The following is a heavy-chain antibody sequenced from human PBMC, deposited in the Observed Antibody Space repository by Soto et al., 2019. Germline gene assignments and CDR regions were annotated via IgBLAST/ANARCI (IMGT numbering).Heavy chain of an antibody. V-gene: IGHV3-30*18. J-gene: IGHJ6*02. CDR3: AKLVDSTGSYGMDV. CDR1: GFTFSSYG. Sequence: PGGSLRLSCAASGFTFSSYGMHWVRQAPGKGLEWVAVISYDGSNKYYADSVKGRFTISRDNSKNTLYLQMNSLRAEDTAVYYCAKLVDSTGSYGMDVWGQGTTVTVSS. CDR2: ISYDGSNK. D-gene: IGHD3-22*01.